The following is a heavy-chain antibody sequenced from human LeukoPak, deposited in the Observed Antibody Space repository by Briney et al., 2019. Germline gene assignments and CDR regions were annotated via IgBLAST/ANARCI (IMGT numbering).Heavy chain of an antibody. D-gene: IGHD3-9*01. V-gene: IGHV2-5*01. J-gene: IGHJ4*02. Sequence: KESGPTLVNPTQTLTQTCTFSGDWVRTGGRGGGGVRQPPGKELEWLCVIYWNGDTCYSTSLRSRLMTTKDTSRNQVVLTMTNMDPVDTGTYYCAHRVVFFDWVGHFDYWGQGALVTVSS. CDR1: GDWVRTGGRG. CDR3: AHRVVFFDWVGHFDY. CDR2: IYWNGDT.